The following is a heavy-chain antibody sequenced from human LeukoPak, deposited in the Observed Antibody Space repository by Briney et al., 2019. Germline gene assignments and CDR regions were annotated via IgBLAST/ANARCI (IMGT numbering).Heavy chain of an antibody. V-gene: IGHV3-20*04. CDR2: INWNGGST. J-gene: IGHJ4*02. CDR1: GFTFDDYG. CDR3: ARDGGGEAYSSSWYYFDY. D-gene: IGHD6-13*01. Sequence: GGSLRLSCAASGFTFDDYGMSWVRQAPGKGLEWVSGINWNGGSTGYADSVKGRFTISRDNAKNSLYLQMNSLRAEDTALYYCARDGGGEAYSSSWYYFDYWGQGTLVTVSS.